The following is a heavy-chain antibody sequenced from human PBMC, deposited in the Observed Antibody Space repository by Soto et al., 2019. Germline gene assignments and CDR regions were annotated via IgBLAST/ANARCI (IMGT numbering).Heavy chain of an antibody. Sequence: EVQLVESGGGLGQPGRSLRLSCVASGFTFDDFAMHWVRQAPGKGLEWVVGINWNSLSIDYADSVKGRFTISRDNAKKSIFLQLNNLTSEDTALYYCAKDRRAMNWYFDIWGRGTRVTVSS. CDR3: AKDRRAMNWYFDI. CDR2: INWNSLSI. J-gene: IGHJ2*01. CDR1: GFTFDDFA. V-gene: IGHV3-9*01.